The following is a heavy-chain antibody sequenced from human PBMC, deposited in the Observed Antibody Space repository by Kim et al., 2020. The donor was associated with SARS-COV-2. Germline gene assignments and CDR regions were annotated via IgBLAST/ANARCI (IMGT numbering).Heavy chain of an antibody. CDR1: GFTFSSYG. V-gene: IGHV3-30*18. CDR2: ISYDGSNK. J-gene: IGHJ4*02. Sequence: GGSLRLSCAASGFTFSSYGMHWVRQAPGKGLEWVAVISYDGSNKYYADSVKGRFTISRDNSKNTLYLQMNSLRAEDTAVYYCAKTVAAAADDYWGQGTLVTVSS. CDR3: AKTVAAAADDY. D-gene: IGHD6-13*01.